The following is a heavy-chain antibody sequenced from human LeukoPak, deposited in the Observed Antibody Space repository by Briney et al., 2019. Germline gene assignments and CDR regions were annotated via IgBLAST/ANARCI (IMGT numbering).Heavy chain of an antibody. V-gene: IGHV1-2*06. CDR3: ARVGDSSYYYYDSSGYSDY. J-gene: IGHJ4*02. CDR1: GYTFTGYY. D-gene: IGHD3-22*01. CDR2: INPNSGGT. Sequence: ASVKVSCKASGYTFTGYYMHWVRQAPGQGLEWMGRINPNSGGTNYAQKFQGRVTMTRDTSISTAYMELSRLRSDDTAVYYCARVGDSSYYYYDSSGYSDYWGQGTLVTVSS.